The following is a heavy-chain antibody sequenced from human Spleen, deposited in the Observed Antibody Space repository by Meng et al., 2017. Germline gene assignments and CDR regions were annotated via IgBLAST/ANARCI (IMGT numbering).Heavy chain of an antibody. J-gene: IGHJ4*02. CDR1: GGSISSYY. Sequence: SETLSPTCTVSGGSISSYYWNWIRQPAGKGLEWIGRIYTSGSTNYNPSLKSRATMSVDTSKNQFSLKLSSVTAADTAVYYCARVYSSSCFDYWGQGTLVTVSS. V-gene: IGHV4-4*07. D-gene: IGHD6-13*01. CDR3: ARVYSSSCFDY. CDR2: IYTSGST.